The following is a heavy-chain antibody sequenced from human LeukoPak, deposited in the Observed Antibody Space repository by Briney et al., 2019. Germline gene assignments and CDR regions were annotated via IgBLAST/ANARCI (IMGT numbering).Heavy chain of an antibody. CDR1: GYTFTSYA. J-gene: IGHJ4*02. V-gene: IGHV1-3*01. Sequence: ASVRVSCKASGYTFTSYAMHWVRQAPGQRLEWMGWINAGNGNTKYSQKLQGRVTITRDTSASTAYMELSSLRSEDTAVYYCARSGQLAAFDYWGQGTLVTVSS. D-gene: IGHD6-6*01. CDR2: INAGNGNT. CDR3: ARSGQLAAFDY.